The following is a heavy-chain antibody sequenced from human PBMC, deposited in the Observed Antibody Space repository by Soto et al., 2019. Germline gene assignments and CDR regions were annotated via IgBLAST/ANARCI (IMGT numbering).Heavy chain of an antibody. J-gene: IGHJ4*02. Sequence: QVQLVQSGAEVKKPGASVKVSCKASGYTFTGHYMYWVRQAPGQGLEWMGWINPDNGGTSYAQKIQGRVTMTPVTSINAGYRALGRLSSDDTAVYYLSRAVGKVGYSSSCCDYWGQGSLFTVST. D-gene: IGHD6-6*01. CDR3: SRAVGKVGYSSSCCDY. CDR2: INPDNGGT. CDR1: GYTFTGHY. V-gene: IGHV1-2*02.